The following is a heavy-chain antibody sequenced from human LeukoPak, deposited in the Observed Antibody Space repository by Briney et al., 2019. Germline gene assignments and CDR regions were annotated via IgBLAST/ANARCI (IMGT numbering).Heavy chain of an antibody. CDR1: GFTFSNYW. CDR3: VRDWDHFDFDS. CDR2: INPAGNYV. D-gene: IGHD1-26*01. V-gene: IGHV3-74*01. Sequence: GGSLRLSCAASGFTFSNYWIHWVRQAPGKGLVWVSRINPAGNYVNYEDSVKGRFTISRDNAKNTVYLQMNRLRAEDTALFYCVRDWDHFDFDSWGQGTLVIVSS. J-gene: IGHJ5*01.